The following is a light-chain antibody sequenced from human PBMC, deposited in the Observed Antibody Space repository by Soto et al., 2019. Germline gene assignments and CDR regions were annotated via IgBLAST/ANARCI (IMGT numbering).Light chain of an antibody. CDR3: QKYGSAFT. CDR2: AAS. Sequence: EIVLTQSPGTLSLSPGERATLSCRASQSVSSNYLAWYQQKPGQGPRLLIYAASSRATGIPDRFSGSGSGTDFTLTISRLEPEDFALYYCQKYGSAFTFGPGTKVEIK. V-gene: IGKV3-20*01. CDR1: QSVSSNY. J-gene: IGKJ3*01.